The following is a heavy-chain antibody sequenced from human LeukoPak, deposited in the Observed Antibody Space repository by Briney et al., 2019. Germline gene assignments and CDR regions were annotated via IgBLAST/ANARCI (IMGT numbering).Heavy chain of an antibody. CDR3: ARAGEGLLAYSFDI. D-gene: IGHD3-16*01. CDR1: GFTFSSNW. J-gene: IGHJ3*02. CDR2: INSDGSGT. V-gene: IGHV3-74*01. Sequence: GGSLRLSCAAPGFTFSSNWMHWVRHGPGKGVVWVSRINSDGSGTNYADSVKGRFTISRDNSKNTLYLQMNSLRAEDTAVYYCARAGEGLLAYSFDIWGQGTMVTVSS.